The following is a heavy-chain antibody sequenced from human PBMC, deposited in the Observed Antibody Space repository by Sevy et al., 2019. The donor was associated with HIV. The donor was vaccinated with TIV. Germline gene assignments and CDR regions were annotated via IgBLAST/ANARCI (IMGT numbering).Heavy chain of an antibody. CDR1: GFTFDDYA. Sequence: GGSLRLSCTTSGFTFDDYAMNWFRQAPGKGLEWAAFITRNSYEAYGGTTDYAASVKGRFINSRDDSKSIAYLQMNSLKTEDTAVYYCTRGLATADTPEYYFDYWGQGTLVTVSS. D-gene: IGHD5-12*01. V-gene: IGHV3-49*03. CDR3: TRGLATADTPEYYFDY. J-gene: IGHJ4*02. CDR2: ITRNSYEAYGGTT.